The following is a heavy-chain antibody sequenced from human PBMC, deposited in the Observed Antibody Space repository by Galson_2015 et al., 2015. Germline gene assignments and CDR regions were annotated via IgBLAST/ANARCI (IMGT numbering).Heavy chain of an antibody. CDR2: INPSGGTT. Sequence: SVKVSCKASGYTFTNYYMHWVRQAPGRGLEWMGIINPSGGTTDYAEKFQGRVTMTTDTSTSTVSMELSSLRPEDTAVYHCARARYSNGWPYGMDVWGQGTTVTVSS. V-gene: IGHV1-46*01. D-gene: IGHD6-19*01. J-gene: IGHJ6*02. CDR3: ARARYSNGWPYGMDV. CDR1: GYTFTNYY.